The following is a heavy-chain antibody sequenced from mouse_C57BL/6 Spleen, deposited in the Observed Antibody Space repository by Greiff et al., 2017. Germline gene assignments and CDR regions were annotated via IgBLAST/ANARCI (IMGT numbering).Heavy chain of an antibody. CDR3: TRERNWDYAMDY. D-gene: IGHD4-1*01. V-gene: IGHV5-9-1*02. CDR2: ISSGGDYI. CDR1: GFTFSSYA. J-gene: IGHJ4*01. Sequence: EVHLVESGEGLVKPGGSLKLSCAASGFTFSSYAMSWVRQTPEKRLEWVAYISSGGDYIYYADTVKGRFTISRDNARNTLYLQMSSLKSEDTAMYYCTRERNWDYAMDYWGQGTSVTVSS.